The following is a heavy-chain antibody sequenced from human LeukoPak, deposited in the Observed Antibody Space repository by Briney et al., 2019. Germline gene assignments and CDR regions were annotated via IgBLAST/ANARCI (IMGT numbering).Heavy chain of an antibody. CDR1: GFTLDDYV. CDR2: ISWNSVSI. Sequence: GGSLRLSCAASGFTLDDYVMHWVRQAPGKGLEWVSGISWNSVSIGYADSVKGRFTISRDNAKNSLYLQMSSLRAEDTALYYCAKDVGTGGTGWYFDLWGRGTLVTVSS. D-gene: IGHD6-13*01. J-gene: IGHJ2*01. CDR3: AKDVGTGGTGWYFDL. V-gene: IGHV3-9*01.